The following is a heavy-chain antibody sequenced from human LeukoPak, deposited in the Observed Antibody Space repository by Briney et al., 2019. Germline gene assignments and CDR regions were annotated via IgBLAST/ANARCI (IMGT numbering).Heavy chain of an antibody. CDR2: INHSGST. D-gene: IGHD3-22*01. CDR3: ARAARQVSTMIVVPFFYFDL. Sequence: SETLSLTCTVSGGSISSGAYDWRWIRQHPKRGLEYVGYINHSGSTYYNPSLENRVTMSVDTSKNQFSLKLSSVTAADSGVYYCARAARQVSTMIVVPFFYFDLWGRGTLVTVSS. J-gene: IGHJ2*01. CDR1: GGSISSGAYD. V-gene: IGHV4-31*03.